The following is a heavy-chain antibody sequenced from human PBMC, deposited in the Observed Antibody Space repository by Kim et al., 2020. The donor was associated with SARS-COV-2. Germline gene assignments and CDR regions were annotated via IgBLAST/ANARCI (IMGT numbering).Heavy chain of an antibody. CDR3: AKDQYSSSWNYYYYGMDV. CDR2: IWYDGSNK. D-gene: IGHD6-13*01. CDR1: GFTFSSYG. Sequence: GGSLRLSCAASGFTFSSYGMHWVRQAPGKGLEWVAVIWYDGSNKYYADSVKGRFTISRDNSKNTLYLQMNSLRAEDTAVYYCAKDQYSSSWNYYYYGMDVWGQGTTVTVSS. V-gene: IGHV3-33*06. J-gene: IGHJ6*02.